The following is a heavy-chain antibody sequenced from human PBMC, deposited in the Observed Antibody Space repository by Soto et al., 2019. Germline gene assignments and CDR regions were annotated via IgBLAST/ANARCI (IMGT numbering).Heavy chain of an antibody. J-gene: IGHJ6*02. Sequence: SETLSLTCTVSGGSISSYYWSWIRQPPGKGLEWIGYIYYSGSTNYNPSLKSRVTISVDTSKNQFSLKLSSVTAADTAVYYCARVFFSGSYYYYYGMDVWGQGTTVTVSS. D-gene: IGHD1-26*01. CDR1: GGSISSYY. V-gene: IGHV4-59*01. CDR2: IYYSGST. CDR3: ARVFFSGSYYYYYGMDV.